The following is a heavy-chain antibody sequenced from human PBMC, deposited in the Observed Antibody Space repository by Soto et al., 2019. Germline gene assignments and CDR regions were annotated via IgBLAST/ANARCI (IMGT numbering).Heavy chain of an antibody. CDR2: LIPVFGSP. CDR1: GGTFSKDA. CDR3: TRVLGYTFEPGKTRYYAMDV. D-gene: IGHD5-18*01. J-gene: IGHJ6*02. V-gene: IGHV1-69*01. Sequence: QVQLVQSGAEVKKPGSSVTVSCKTSGGTFSKDAINWVRQAPGQGLEWMGLLIPVFGSPIYAQKFQGRIRIAADESTSTACMDLSSLRSEDTGVYYCTRVLGYTFEPGKTRYYAMDVWGQGTTVSVSS.